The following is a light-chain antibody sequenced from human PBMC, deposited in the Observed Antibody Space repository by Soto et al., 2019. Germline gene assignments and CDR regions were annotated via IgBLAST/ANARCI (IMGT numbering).Light chain of an antibody. Sequence: DIQMTQSPSTLPASVGDRVTITCRASQSISNWLAWYQQKPGTAPKVLIYHASNLQSGVPSRFSGSGSGTEFTLSISSLQPEDAATYYCQSLNRFPHSFGGGTKVDIK. CDR1: QSISNW. V-gene: IGKV1-5*01. CDR3: QSLNRFPHS. CDR2: HAS. J-gene: IGKJ4*01.